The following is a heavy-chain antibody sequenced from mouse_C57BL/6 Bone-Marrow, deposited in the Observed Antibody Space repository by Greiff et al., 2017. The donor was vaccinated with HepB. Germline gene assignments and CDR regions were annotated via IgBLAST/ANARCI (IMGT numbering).Heavy chain of an antibody. CDR2: IDSANGNT. CDR3: ARNYYYAMDN. Sequence: EVQLQQPVAELVRPGASVKLSCTASGFNIKNTYMHLVKQRPEQGLEWIGRIDSANGNTKYAPKFQGMVTITADTSSNTAYLLLSSLTSEDTAIYYCARNYYYAMDNWGQGTSVTVSS. V-gene: IGHV14-3*01. CDR1: GFNIKNTY. J-gene: IGHJ4*01.